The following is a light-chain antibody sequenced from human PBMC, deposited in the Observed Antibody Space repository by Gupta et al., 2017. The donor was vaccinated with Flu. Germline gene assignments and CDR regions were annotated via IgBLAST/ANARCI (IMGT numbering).Light chain of an antibody. CDR2: DDS. CDR3: QVWDSSARV. V-gene: IGLV3-21*03. J-gene: IGLJ2*01. CDR1: NIGSKS. Sequence: VSVAPGKTATITCGGDNIGSKSVHWYQQNPGQAPVLVVYDDSDRPSGIPERFSGSNSGNTATLTVRRVEAGDEADYYCQVWDSSARVFGGGT.